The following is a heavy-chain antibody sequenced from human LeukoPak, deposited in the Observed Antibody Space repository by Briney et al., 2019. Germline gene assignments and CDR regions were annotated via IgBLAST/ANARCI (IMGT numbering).Heavy chain of an antibody. CDR1: GGSTSDYY. CDR2: IHYRGIT. D-gene: IGHD6-6*01. CDR3: ASRMQLVKYFHF. V-gene: IGHV4-59*08. Sequence: SETPSLTCTVSGGSTSDYYWTWIRQPPGKGLEWIGQIHYRGITNYNPSLRSRVTISLDTSGKQFSLRLTSVTAADTAMYYCASRMQLVKYFHFWGQGSLVTVSS. J-gene: IGHJ4*02.